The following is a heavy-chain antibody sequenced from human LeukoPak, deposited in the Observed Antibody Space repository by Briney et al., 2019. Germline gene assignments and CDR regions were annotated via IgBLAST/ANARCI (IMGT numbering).Heavy chain of an antibody. D-gene: IGHD6-13*01. V-gene: IGHV3-74*01. CDR1: GFTFSSYW. CDR3: ARLVCRVAAAGTYFDY. J-gene: IGHJ4*02. Sequence: GSLRLSCAASGFTFSSYWMHWVRQAPGKGLVWVSRINSDGSSTSYADSVKGRFTISRDNAKNTLYLQMNSLRAEDTAVYYCARLVCRVAAAGTYFDYWGQGTLVTVSS. CDR2: INSDGSST.